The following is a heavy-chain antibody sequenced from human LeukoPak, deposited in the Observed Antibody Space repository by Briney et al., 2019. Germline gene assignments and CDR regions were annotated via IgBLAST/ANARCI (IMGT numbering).Heavy chain of an antibody. CDR1: GGTFSSYA. Sequence: ASVKVSCKASGGTFSSYAISWVRQAPGQGLEWMGGIIPILGIANYAQKFQGRVTITADKSTSTAYMELSSLRSEDTAVYYCARGPWGVVINPHFDYWGQGTLVTVSS. CDR2: IIPILGIA. V-gene: IGHV1-69*04. J-gene: IGHJ4*02. D-gene: IGHD3-3*01. CDR3: ARGPWGVVINPHFDY.